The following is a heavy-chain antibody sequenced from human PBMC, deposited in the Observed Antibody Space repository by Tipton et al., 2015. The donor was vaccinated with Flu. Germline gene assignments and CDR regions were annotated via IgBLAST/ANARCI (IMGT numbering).Heavy chain of an antibody. J-gene: IGHJ4*02. V-gene: IGHV4-39*01. Sequence: LRLSCTVSGDSIRGTIYKWGWIRQPPGKGLEWIANVDYSGDTYYNPSLKSRVTISLDTSENQFSLKLSAVTAADTAVYYCARHRYYADDTGPGVYFNYWGQGTLVTVST. D-gene: IGHD3-3*01. CDR3: ARHRYYADDTGPGVYFNY. CDR2: VDYSGDT. CDR1: GDSIRGTIYK.